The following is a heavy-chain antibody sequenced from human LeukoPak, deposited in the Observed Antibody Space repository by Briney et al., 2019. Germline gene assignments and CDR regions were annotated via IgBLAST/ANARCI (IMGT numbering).Heavy chain of an antibody. D-gene: IGHD3-10*01. CDR2: ISSSSSYI. J-gene: IGHJ4*02. CDR3: TSEGDLDY. CDR1: GFNFNTYS. Sequence: GGSLRLSCAVSGFNFNTYSMNWVRQAPGKGLEWVSGISSSSSYIYYADSVKGRFTISRDNAKNSLSLQMNSLRAEDTAVYYCTSEGDLDYWGQGTLVTVSS. V-gene: IGHV3-21*01.